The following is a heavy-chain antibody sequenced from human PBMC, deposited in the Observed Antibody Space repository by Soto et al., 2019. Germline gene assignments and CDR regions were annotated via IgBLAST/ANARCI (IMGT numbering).Heavy chain of an antibody. J-gene: IGHJ5*02. Sequence: QVQLVQSGAEVKKPGSSVEVSCKASGGTFSSYTISWVRQAPGQGLEWMGRIIPILGIANYAQKFQGRVTITADKSTSTAYMELSSLRSEDTAVYYCAWVVQLERRFVFDPWGQGTLVTVSS. CDR2: IIPILGIA. V-gene: IGHV1-69*02. D-gene: IGHD1-1*01. CDR1: GGTFSSYT. CDR3: AWVVQLERRFVFDP.